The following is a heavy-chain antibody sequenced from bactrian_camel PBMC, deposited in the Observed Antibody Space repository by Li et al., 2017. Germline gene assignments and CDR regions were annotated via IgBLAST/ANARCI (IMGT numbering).Heavy chain of an antibody. D-gene: IGHD6*01. CDR3: AKAVGTVSWGAGY. Sequence: VQLVESGGGLVQPGGSLRLSCAASGLTLSTYDMIWVRQVPGTGLEWVSAIAGDATRTDYLDSVKGRFTISRDIAKNTIYLQLSSLKTEDTAMYYCAKAVGTVSWGAGYWGQGTQVTVS. CDR2: IAGDATRT. J-gene: IGHJ4*01. V-gene: IGHV3S40*01. CDR1: GLTLSTYD.